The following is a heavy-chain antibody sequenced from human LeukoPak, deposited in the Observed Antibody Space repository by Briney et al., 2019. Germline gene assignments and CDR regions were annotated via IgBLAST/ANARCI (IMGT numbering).Heavy chain of an antibody. D-gene: IGHD1-26*01. CDR3: ARGDLMGATDY. CDR2: IWYDGSNK. Sequence: PGVSLRLSCAASGFTFSNYGMHWVRQAPGKGLEWVAVIWYDGSNKYYAESVKGRFTISGDNSKNTLYLQMTDLRAEDTAVYFCARGDLMGATDYWGQGTLVTVSS. J-gene: IGHJ4*02. CDR1: GFTFSNYG. V-gene: IGHV3-33*01.